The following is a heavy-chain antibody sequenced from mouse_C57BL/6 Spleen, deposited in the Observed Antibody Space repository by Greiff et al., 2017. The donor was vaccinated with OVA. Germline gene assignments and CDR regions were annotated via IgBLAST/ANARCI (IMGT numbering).Heavy chain of an antibody. J-gene: IGHJ3*01. V-gene: IGHV1-15*01. CDR2: IDPETGGT. CDR3: TTGAWFAY. CDR1: GYTFTDYE. Sequence: QVQLQQSGAELVRPGASVTLSCKASGYTFTDYEMHWVKQTPVHGLEWIGAIDPETGGTAYNQKFKGKAILTADKSSSTAYMELRSLTSEDSAGYYCTTGAWFAYWGQGTLVTVSA.